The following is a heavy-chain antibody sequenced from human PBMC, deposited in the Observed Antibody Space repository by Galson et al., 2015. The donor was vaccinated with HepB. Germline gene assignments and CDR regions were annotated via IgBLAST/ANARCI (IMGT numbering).Heavy chain of an antibody. J-gene: IGHJ6*03. CDR2: IIPIFGTA. Sequence: SVKVSCKASGGTFSSYAISWVRQAPGQGLEWMGGIIPIFGTANYAQKFQGRVTITADESTSTAYMELSSLRSEDTAVYYCARDWGYYYYMDVWGKGTTVTVSS. CDR3: ARDWGYYYYMDV. CDR1: GGTFSSYA. D-gene: IGHD3-16*01. V-gene: IGHV1-69*13.